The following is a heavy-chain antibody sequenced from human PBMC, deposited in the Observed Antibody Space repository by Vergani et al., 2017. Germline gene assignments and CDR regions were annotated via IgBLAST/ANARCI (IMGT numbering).Heavy chain of an antibody. CDR1: GGTFSSYA. CDR2: IIPIFGTA. D-gene: IGHD2-2*01. V-gene: IGHV1-69*01. CDR3: ARAGQDIVVVPAEYYYYYMDV. J-gene: IGHJ6*03. Sequence: QVQLVQSGAEVKKPGSSVKVSCKASGGTFSSYAISWVLQAPGQGLEWMGGIIPIFGTANYAQKFQGRVTITADESTSTAYMELSSLRSEDTAVYYCARAGQDIVVVPAEYYYYYMDVWGKGTTVTVSS.